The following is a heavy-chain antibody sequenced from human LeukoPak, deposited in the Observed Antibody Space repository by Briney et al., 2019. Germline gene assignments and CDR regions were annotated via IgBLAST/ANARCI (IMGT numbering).Heavy chain of an antibody. J-gene: IGHJ4*02. CDR3: AKGTYNFYFGY. Sequence: PGGSLRLSCAASGFTFSSYEMNWVRQAPGKGLEWVSAITDSGGSTYYTDSVKGRFTISRDNSRNTLYLQMNSLRAEDTAVYYCAKGTYNFYFGYWGQGTLVTVSS. V-gene: IGHV3-23*01. D-gene: IGHD5-24*01. CDR2: ITDSGGST. CDR1: GFTFSSYE.